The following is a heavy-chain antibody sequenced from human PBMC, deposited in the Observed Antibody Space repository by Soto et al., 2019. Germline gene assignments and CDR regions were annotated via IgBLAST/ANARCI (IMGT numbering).Heavy chain of an antibody. J-gene: IGHJ4*02. CDR3: ARELPHTNYFDY. CDR2: IDQRSGNT. D-gene: IGHD2-15*01. Sequence: VQLVQSGAEVQKPGASVTVSCTASGYTFTTYYMQWMRQAPGQGPEWLAMIDQRSGNTNYAQSIQGRVAVTRDTSTNTVYLELSSLRSEDTALYYCARELPHTNYFDYWGQGTPVTVSS. CDR1: GYTFTTYY. V-gene: IGHV1-46*01.